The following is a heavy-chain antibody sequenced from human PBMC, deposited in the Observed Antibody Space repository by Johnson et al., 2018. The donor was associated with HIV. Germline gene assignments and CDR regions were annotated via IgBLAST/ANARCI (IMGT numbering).Heavy chain of an antibody. CDR1: GFTFSSYG. D-gene: IGHD6-19*01. Sequence: MLLVESGGGVVQPGRSLRLSCAASGFTFSSYGMHWVRQAPGKGLEWVSAIGTAGDTFYPGSVKGRFTISRENPKNSLYLQMNSLRAGDTAIYYCARGGSSGWSGFLAFDIWGQGTMVTVSS. J-gene: IGHJ3*02. V-gene: IGHV3-13*01. CDR2: IGTAGDT. CDR3: ARGGSSGWSGFLAFDI.